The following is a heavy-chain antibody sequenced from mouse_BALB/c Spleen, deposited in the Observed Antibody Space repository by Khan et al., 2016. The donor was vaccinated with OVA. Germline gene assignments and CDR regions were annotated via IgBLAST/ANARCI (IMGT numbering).Heavy chain of an antibody. CDR1: GYTFTSYW. J-gene: IGHJ3*01. V-gene: IGHV1-7*01. Sequence: VELVESGAELAKPGASVKMSCKASGYTFTSYWMHWVKQRPGQGLEWIGYINPSTDYTEYNQTFKDKATLTADKSSSTAYMQLTSLTSEDSAVYYCTNHGSSSAWFTYWGQGTLVTVSA. CDR2: INPSTDYT. D-gene: IGHD1-1*01. CDR3: TNHGSSSAWFTY.